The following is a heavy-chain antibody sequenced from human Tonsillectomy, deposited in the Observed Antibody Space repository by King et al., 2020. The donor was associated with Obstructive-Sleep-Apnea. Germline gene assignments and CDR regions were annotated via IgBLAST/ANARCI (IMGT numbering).Heavy chain of an antibody. CDR1: GGSFSDYY. CDR2: INHSGST. J-gene: IGHJ2*01. D-gene: IGHD3-10*01. Sequence: VQLQQWGAGLLKPSEILSLTCAVYGGSFSDYYWSWIRQPPGMGLEWIGEINHSGSTSYSPSLKSRVTISVDTSKNQFSLKLCSVTAADTAVYYCARVPLSYYGSGSNWYFDLWGRGTLVTVSS. V-gene: IGHV4-34*01. CDR3: ARVPLSYYGSGSNWYFDL.